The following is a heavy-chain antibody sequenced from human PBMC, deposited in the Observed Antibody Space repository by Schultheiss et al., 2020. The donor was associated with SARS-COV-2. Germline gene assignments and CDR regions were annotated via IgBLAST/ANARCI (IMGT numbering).Heavy chain of an antibody. CDR3: ARVSYCSGGSCYPREKGTFDY. CDR1: GGSVSSGSYY. V-gene: IGHV4-61*01. CDR2: IYYSGST. D-gene: IGHD2-15*01. J-gene: IGHJ4*02. Sequence: SETLSLTCTVSGGSVSSGSYYWSWIRQPPGKGLEWIGYIYYSGSTYYNPSLKSRVTISVDTSKNQFSLKLSSVTAADTAVYYCARVSYCSGGSCYPREKGTFDYWGRGTLVTVSS.